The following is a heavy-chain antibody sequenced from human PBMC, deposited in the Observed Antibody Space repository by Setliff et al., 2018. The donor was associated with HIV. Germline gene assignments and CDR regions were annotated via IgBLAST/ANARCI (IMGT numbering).Heavy chain of an antibody. J-gene: IGHJ4*02. CDR2: VSGDGDMT. CDR1: GFSFSGYS. Sequence: GGSLRLSCAASGFSFSGYSMNWVRQTPGKGLEWVAGVSGDGDMTNYADSVKGRFTISRDNSRNTLYLQMNSLSAGDTAVYYCAKVLGSMDAYYDYFFDHWGQGTLVTVSS. D-gene: IGHD3-3*01. V-gene: IGHV3-23*01. CDR3: AKVLGSMDAYYDYFFDH.